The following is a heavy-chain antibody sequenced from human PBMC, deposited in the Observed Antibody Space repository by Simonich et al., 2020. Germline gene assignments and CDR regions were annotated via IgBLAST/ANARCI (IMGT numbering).Heavy chain of an antibody. V-gene: IGHV3-23*01. D-gene: IGHD1-7*01. J-gene: IGHJ4*02. CDR1: GFTFSSYA. Sequence: EVQLLESGGGVVQPGGSLRLSCAASGFTFSSYAMSLVRQAPGDGLEGVSAISGSGGSTYSADSVKGRFTSSRDNSKTTLYLQMNRLRAEDTAVYYCAKRSGVSITGTFDYWGQGTLVTVSS. CDR3: AKRSGVSITGTFDY. CDR2: ISGSGGST.